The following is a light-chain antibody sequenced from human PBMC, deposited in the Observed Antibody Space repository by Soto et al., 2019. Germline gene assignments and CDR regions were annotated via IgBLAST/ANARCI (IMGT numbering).Light chain of an antibody. CDR1: SSDVGGYNY. CDR2: DVS. Sequence: QSVLTQPRSVSGSPGQSVTISCTGTSSDVGGYNYVSWYQQHPGKAPKLMIYDVSKRPSGVPDRFSGSKSGNTASLTISGHPAEDEAYYYCCSSAGSDTFVFGGGTKLTVL. J-gene: IGLJ2*01. V-gene: IGLV2-11*01. CDR3: CSSAGSDTFV.